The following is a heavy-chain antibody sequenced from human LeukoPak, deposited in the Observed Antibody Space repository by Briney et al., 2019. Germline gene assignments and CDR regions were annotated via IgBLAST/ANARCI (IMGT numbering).Heavy chain of an antibody. CDR2: ISSSGSTI. CDR1: GFTFSDYY. D-gene: IGHD6-6*01. V-gene: IGHV3-11*04. J-gene: IGHJ6*03. Sequence: PGGSLRLSCAASGFTFSDYYRSWLRQAPGKGREGGSYISSSGSTIYYADSVKGRFTISRDNAKNSLYLQMNSLRAEDTAVYYCARGPIAARQGGFYYYYYMDVWRKGTTVTVSS. CDR3: ARGPIAARQGGFYYYYYMDV.